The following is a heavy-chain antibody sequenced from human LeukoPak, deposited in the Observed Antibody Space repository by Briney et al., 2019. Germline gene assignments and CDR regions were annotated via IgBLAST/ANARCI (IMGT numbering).Heavy chain of an antibody. J-gene: IGHJ3*02. V-gene: IGHV4-59*01. D-gene: IGHD1-26*01. CDR3: VHSGSLGAFDI. CDR1: GGSISSYY. Sequence: MASETLSLTCTVSGGSISSYYWSWIRQPPGKGLEWIGYIYYSGSTNYNPSLKSRVTISVDTSKNQFSLKLSSVTAADTAVYYCVHSGSLGAFDIWGQGTMVTVSS. CDR2: IYYSGST.